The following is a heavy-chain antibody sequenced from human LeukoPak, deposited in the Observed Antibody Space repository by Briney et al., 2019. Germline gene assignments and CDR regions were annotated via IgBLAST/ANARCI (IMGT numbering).Heavy chain of an antibody. V-gene: IGHV1-69*13. J-gene: IGHJ4*02. CDR2: FIPIFGTA. CDR1: GGTFSSFA. CDR3: ASGTTDIVVVPATLRNYYFDY. D-gene: IGHD2-2*01. Sequence: ASVKVSCKTSGGTFSSFAISWVRQAPGQGLEWMGGFIPIFGTANYAQKFQGRVTITADGSTSTAYMELSSLRSEDTAVYYCASGTTDIVVVPATLRNYYFDYWGQGTLVTVSS.